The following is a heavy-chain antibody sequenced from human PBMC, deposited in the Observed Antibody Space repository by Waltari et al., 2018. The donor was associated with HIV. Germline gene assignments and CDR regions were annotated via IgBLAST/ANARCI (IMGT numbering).Heavy chain of an antibody. CDR2: SSVSGVST. CDR3: AKAPLYYWYFDL. D-gene: IGHD2-2*02. J-gene: IGHJ2*01. Sequence: EVQLVESGGGLVQPGGSLRLSCAASGFTFSSYALSWVRQAQGRGLEWVAASSVSGVSTYAADSVKGRFTSSRDNSKNTLYLQMNSLRAEDTAVDYCAKAPLYYWYFDLWGRGTLVTVAS. V-gene: IGHV3-23*04. CDR1: GFTFSSYA.